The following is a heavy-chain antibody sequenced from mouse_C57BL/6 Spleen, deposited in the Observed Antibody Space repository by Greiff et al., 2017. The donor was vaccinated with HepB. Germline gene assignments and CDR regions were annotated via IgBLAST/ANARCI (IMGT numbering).Heavy chain of an antibody. V-gene: IGHV5-17*01. D-gene: IGHD1-1*01. J-gene: IGHJ4*01. Sequence: EVHLVESGGGLVKPGGSLKLSCAASGFTFSDYGMHWVRQAPEKGLEWVAYISSGSSTIYYADTVKGRFTISRDNAKNTLVLQMTSLRSEDTAMYYCARHGSTPYYAMDYLGQGASVTVAS. CDR1: GFTFSDYG. CDR2: ISSGSSTI. CDR3: ARHGSTPYYAMDY.